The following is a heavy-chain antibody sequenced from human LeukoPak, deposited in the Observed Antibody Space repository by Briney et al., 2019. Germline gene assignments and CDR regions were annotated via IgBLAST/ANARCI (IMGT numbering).Heavy chain of an antibody. D-gene: IGHD3-3*01. Sequence: GASVKVSCKASGYTFTSYDINWVRQATGQGLEWMGWMNPNSGNTGYAQKFQGRVTITRNTSISTAYMELSSLRSEDTAVYYCARSVPRQYYDFWSGYSFDYWGQGTLVTVSS. CDR1: GYTFTSYD. CDR2: MNPNSGNT. V-gene: IGHV1-8*03. CDR3: ARSVPRQYYDFWSGYSFDY. J-gene: IGHJ4*02.